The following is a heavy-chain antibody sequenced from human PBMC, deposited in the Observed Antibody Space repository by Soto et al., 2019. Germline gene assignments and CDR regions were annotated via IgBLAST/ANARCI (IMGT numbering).Heavy chain of an antibody. CDR3: ARDPKTSGGQHWAFNYFDS. CDR1: GFSFSISP. Sequence: GGSLRLSCAASGFSFSISPMYWVRQAPGKGPEWVALISYDGTNKFYADSVKGRFTISRDNSKSTLYLQVDSLRPEDAAVYYCARDPKTSGGQHWAFNYFDSWGQGTLVTVSS. CDR2: ISYDGTNK. D-gene: IGHD7-27*01. V-gene: IGHV3-30-3*01. J-gene: IGHJ4*02.